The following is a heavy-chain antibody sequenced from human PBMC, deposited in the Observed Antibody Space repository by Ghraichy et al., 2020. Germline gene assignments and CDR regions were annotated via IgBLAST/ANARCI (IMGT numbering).Heavy chain of an antibody. CDR1: GGTFSSYA. D-gene: IGHD3-10*01. V-gene: IGHV1-69*13. Sequence: SVKVSCKASGGTFSSYAISWVRQAPGQGLEWMGGIIPIFGTANYAQKFQGRVTITADESTSTAYMELSSLRSEDTAVYYCAIRITMGYVVFDPWGQGTLVTVSS. CDR2: IIPIFGTA. CDR3: AIRITMGYVVFDP. J-gene: IGHJ5*02.